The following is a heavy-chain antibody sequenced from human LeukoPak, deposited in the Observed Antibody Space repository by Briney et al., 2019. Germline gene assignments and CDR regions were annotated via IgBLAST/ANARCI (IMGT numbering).Heavy chain of an antibody. Sequence: PGGSLRLSCAASGFTFSDYYMSWIRQAPGKGLEWVSYISSSGSTIYYADSVKGRFTISRGNAKNSLYLQMNSLRAEDTAVYYCARDIGVEQWLVTQRSYWYFDLWGRGTLVTVSS. J-gene: IGHJ2*01. V-gene: IGHV3-11*01. CDR1: GFTFSDYY. CDR2: ISSSGSTI. CDR3: ARDIGVEQWLVTQRSYWYFDL. D-gene: IGHD6-19*01.